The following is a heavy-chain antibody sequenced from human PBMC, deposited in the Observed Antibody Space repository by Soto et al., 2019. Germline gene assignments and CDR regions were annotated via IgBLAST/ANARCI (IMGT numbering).Heavy chain of an antibody. CDR3: AKSGTAYFFDH. CDR2: IAFDGSNK. V-gene: IGHV3-30*18. J-gene: IGHJ4*02. D-gene: IGHD1-26*01. CDR1: GFTFNTYG. Sequence: QVQLVESGGGVRQPGRSLRLSCAASGFTFNTYGMHWVRQAPGKGLEWLAVIAFDGSNKYYADSVKGRFTISRDNSKNTVYLQMNSLSADDTAVYYCAKSGTAYFFDHWGQGTLFTVSS.